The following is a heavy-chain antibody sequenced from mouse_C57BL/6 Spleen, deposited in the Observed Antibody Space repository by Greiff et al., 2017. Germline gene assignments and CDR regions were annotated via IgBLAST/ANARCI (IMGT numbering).Heavy chain of an antibody. CDR1: GYTFTSYW. D-gene: IGHD1-1*01. Sequence: VQLVESGAELVKPGASVKLSCKASGYTFTSYWMHWVKQRPGRGLAWIGRIDPNSGGTKYNEKFKSKATLTVDKPSSTAYMQLSSLTSEVSAVYYCARSEGYYYGPFAYWGQGTLVTVSA. CDR3: ARSEGYYYGPFAY. CDR2: IDPNSGGT. J-gene: IGHJ3*01. V-gene: IGHV1-72*01.